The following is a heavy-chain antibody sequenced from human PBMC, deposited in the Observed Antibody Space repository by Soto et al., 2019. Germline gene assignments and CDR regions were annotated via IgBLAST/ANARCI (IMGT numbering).Heavy chain of an antibody. CDR3: AKSGSSRRDYFDY. D-gene: IGHD1-26*01. V-gene: IGHV4-31*03. CDR1: SASISSGGYY. CDR2: TYYSGST. Sequence: PSDTLSLTCTVSSASISSGGYYWILIRHHPGKGLEWIGYTYYSGSTYYNPSLESRVTFSVDTSKSQFSLKLSSVTAADTAVYYCAKSGSSRRDYFDYWGQGIQVTVSS. J-gene: IGHJ4*02.